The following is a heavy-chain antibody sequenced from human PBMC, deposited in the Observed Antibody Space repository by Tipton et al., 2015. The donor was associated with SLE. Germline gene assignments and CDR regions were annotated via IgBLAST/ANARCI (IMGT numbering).Heavy chain of an antibody. Sequence: SLRLSCAASGFTFSSYAMSWVRQAPGKGLEWVSAISGSGGSTYYADSVKGRFTISRDNSKNTLYLQMNSLRAEDTAVYYCARGWDSSGWLDYWGQGTLVTVSS. V-gene: IGHV3-23*01. D-gene: IGHD6-19*01. J-gene: IGHJ4*02. CDR2: ISGSGGST. CDR1: GFTFSSYA. CDR3: ARGWDSSGWLDY.